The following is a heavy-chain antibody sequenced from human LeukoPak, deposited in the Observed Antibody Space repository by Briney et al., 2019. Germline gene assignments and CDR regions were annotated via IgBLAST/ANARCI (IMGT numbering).Heavy chain of an antibody. CDR3: ASSPLWFGEQYFDY. V-gene: IGHV3-33*01. D-gene: IGHD3-10*01. Sequence: PGRSLRLSCAASGFTFSSYGTHWVRQAPGKGLEWVAVIWYDGSNKYYADSVKGRFTISRDNSKNTLYLQMNSLGAEDTAVYYCASSPLWFGEQYFDYWGQGTMVTVSS. CDR1: GFTFSSYG. CDR2: IWYDGSNK. J-gene: IGHJ4*02.